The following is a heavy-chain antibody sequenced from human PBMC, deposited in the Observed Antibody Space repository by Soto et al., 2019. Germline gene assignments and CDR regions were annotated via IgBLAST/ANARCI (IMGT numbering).Heavy chain of an antibody. CDR2: INHSGST. CDR1: GGXXSCYY. V-gene: IGHV4-34*01. CDR3: ARGGRYSGSYYYYYYGMDV. J-gene: IGHJ6*02. D-gene: IGHD1-26*01. Sequence: SETLSLTFAVYGGXXSCYYWSGIRKPPGKGLEWIGEINHSGSTNYNPSLKSRVTISVDTSKNQFSLKLSSVTAADTAVYYCARGGRYSGSYYYYYYGMDVWGQGTTVTVSS.